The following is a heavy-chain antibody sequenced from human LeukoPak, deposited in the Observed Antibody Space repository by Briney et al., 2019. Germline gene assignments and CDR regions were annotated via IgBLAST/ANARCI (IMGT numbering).Heavy chain of an antibody. Sequence: GGSLRLSCAASGFTFSSFAMSWVRQAPGKGLEWVSTISGSGDTTNYADSVKGRFTFSRDNSKNTLYLQMNSLRAEDTAVYYCAKDLPDYGDYIEGYWGQGTLVTVSS. J-gene: IGHJ4*02. V-gene: IGHV3-23*01. CDR2: ISGSGDTT. D-gene: IGHD4-17*01. CDR3: AKDLPDYGDYIEGY. CDR1: GFTFSSFA.